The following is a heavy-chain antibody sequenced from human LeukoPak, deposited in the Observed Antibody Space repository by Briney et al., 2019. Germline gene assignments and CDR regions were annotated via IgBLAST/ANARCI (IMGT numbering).Heavy chain of an antibody. CDR2: ISGSGGST. Sequence: PGGSLRVSCAASGFTFSSYGMSWVRQAPGKGLEWVSAISGSGGSTYYADSVKGRFTISRDNAKNSLYLQMNSLRVEDTAVYYCARVPGTVYYDYMDVWGIGTTVTVAS. D-gene: IGHD4-11*01. CDR1: GFTFSSYG. CDR3: ARVPGTVYYDYMDV. V-gene: IGHV3-23*01. J-gene: IGHJ6*03.